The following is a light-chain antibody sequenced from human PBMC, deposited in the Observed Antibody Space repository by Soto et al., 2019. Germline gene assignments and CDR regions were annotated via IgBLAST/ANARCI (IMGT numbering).Light chain of an antibody. CDR2: GAS. Sequence: EIVMTQSPATLSVSPGERATLSCRASQSVSSNLAWYQQKPGQAPRLLIYGASTRATGIPARFSGSGSGTEFTLTISSLQSEDFAVYDGQQYNNWLPGPCGQGTKVDIK. CDR1: QSVSSN. V-gene: IGKV3-15*01. CDR3: QQYNNWLPGP. J-gene: IGKJ1*01.